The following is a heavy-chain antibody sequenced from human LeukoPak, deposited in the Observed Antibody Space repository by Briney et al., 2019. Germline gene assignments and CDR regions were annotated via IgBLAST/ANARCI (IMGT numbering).Heavy chain of an antibody. CDR2: IYPGDSDT. CDR1: GYSFTTYW. CDR3: ATPGRSGYYLSFDY. D-gene: IGHD3-22*01. Sequence: LGESLKISCKGSGYSFTTYWIGWVRQMPGKGLEWIGNIYPGDSDTRYSPSFQGQVTISADKSISTAYLEWSRLKASDTAMYYCATPGRSGYYLSFDYWGRGTLVTVSS. J-gene: IGHJ4*02. V-gene: IGHV5-51*01.